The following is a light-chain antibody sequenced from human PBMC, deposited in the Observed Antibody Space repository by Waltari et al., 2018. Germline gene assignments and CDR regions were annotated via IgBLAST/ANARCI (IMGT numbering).Light chain of an antibody. Sequence: DIVMTQSPDSLAVALGYRATLNFKSSQSVLYSSNSKNYLAWYQQKPGQPPKLLLYWASTRESGVPDRFSGSGSGTDFTLTISSLQAEDVAVYYCQQYYTTMWAFGQGTKVEIK. V-gene: IGKV4-1*01. CDR1: QSVLYSSNSKNY. CDR3: QQYYTTMWA. CDR2: WAS. J-gene: IGKJ1*01.